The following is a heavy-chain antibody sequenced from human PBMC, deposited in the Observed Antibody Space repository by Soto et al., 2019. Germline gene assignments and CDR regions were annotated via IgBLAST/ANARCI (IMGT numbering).Heavy chain of an antibody. J-gene: IGHJ4*02. CDR2: MNPNSGNT. CDR3: ARGASSSLYEFDY. CDR1: GYTFTSYD. V-gene: IGHV1-8*01. Sequence: QVRLVQSGAALKKPGASVKVSCKASGYTFTSYDINWVRQATGQGLEWMGWMNPNSGNTAYAQKFQGRVTMTRNTSISTAYMELSSLRYEDTAVYYCARGASSSLYEFDYWGQGTLVTVSS. D-gene: IGHD6-6*01.